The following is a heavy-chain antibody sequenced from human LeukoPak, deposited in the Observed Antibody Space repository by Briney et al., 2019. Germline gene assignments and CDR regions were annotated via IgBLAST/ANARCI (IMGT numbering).Heavy chain of an antibody. CDR2: INPNTGGT. CDR1: GYTFTAYY. D-gene: IGHD2-2*01. Sequence: ASLKVSCKASGYTFTAYYMHWVRQAPGRALEWMGWINPNTGGTNYAQKFQGRLTMTRDTSINTAYMELSRLRSDDTAVYYCARGPYDRYTAMPYYFDYWGQGTLVTVSS. V-gene: IGHV1-2*02. CDR3: ARGPYDRYTAMPYYFDY. J-gene: IGHJ4*02.